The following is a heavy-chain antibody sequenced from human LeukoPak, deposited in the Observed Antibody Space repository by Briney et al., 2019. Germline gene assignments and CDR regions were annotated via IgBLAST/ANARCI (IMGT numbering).Heavy chain of an antibody. V-gene: IGHV3-48*04. J-gene: IGHJ6*02. D-gene: IGHD2-21*02. CDR3: ARDRIVVVTAPRGGMDV. CDR2: ISSSSSTI. Sequence: GGSLRLSCAASGFTFSSYSMNWVRQAPGKGLEWVSYISSSSSTIYYADSVKGRFTISRDNAKNSLYLQMNSLRAEDTAVYYCARDRIVVVTAPRGGMDVWGQGTTVTVSS. CDR1: GFTFSSYS.